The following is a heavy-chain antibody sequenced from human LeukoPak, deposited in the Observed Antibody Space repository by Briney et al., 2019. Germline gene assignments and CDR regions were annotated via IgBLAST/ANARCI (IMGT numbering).Heavy chain of an antibody. CDR1: GYTFTSYG. V-gene: IGHV1-18*01. Sequence: ASVKVSCKASGYTFTSYGISWVRQAPGQGLEWMGWISAYNGNTNYAQKLQGRVTMTTDTSTSTAYMELRSLRSDDTAVYYCARVGWELTRYNWFGPWGQGTLGTVFS. D-gene: IGHD1-26*01. J-gene: IGHJ5*02. CDR3: ARVGWELTRYNWFGP. CDR2: ISAYNGNT.